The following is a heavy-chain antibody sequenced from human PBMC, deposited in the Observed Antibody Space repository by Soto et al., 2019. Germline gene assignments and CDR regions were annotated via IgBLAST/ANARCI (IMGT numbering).Heavy chain of an antibody. Sequence: XGCLRLSCAACGFTVSSYERNWVRQAPGKGLEWIPYISSSGSTIYYAESVKGRFTISRDNAKNSLYLQMNSLRAEDTAVYYCARPPVTPYWYFDLCGRGTLVTVSS. CDR1: GFTVSSYE. CDR3: ARPPVTPYWYFDL. J-gene: IGHJ2*01. CDR2: ISSSGSTI. D-gene: IGHD4-4*01. V-gene: IGHV3-48*03.